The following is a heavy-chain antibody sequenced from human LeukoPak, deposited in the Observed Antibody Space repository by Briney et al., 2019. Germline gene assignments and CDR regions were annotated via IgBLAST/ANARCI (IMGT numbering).Heavy chain of an antibody. D-gene: IGHD5-24*01. CDR1: GFTFSSYA. Sequence: PGGSLRLSCAASGFTFSSYAMSWVRQAPGKGLEWVSAISGSGGSTYYADSVKGRFTISRDNSKNTLCLQMNSLRAEDTAVYYCAKDPWLHPRFDYWGQGTLVTVSS. CDR2: ISGSGGST. V-gene: IGHV3-23*01. CDR3: AKDPWLHPRFDY. J-gene: IGHJ4*02.